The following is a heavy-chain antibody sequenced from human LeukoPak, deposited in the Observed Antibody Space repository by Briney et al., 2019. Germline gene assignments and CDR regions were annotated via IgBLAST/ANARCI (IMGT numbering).Heavy chain of an antibody. D-gene: IGHD6-13*01. CDR3: ARDEVAAAGTGANWFDP. CDR1: GYTFTGYY. Sequence: ASVKVSCKDSGYTFTGYYMHWVRQAPGQGLEWMGWINPNSGGTNYAQKFQRRVTMTRDTSISTAYMELSRPRSDDTAVYYCARDEVAAAGTGANWFDPWGQGTLVTVSS. V-gene: IGHV1-2*02. J-gene: IGHJ5*02. CDR2: INPNSGGT.